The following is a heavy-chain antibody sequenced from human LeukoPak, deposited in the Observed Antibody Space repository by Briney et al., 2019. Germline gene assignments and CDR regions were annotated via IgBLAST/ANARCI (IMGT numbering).Heavy chain of an antibody. D-gene: IGHD3-3*01. CDR2: IKEDGGEK. Sequence: GGSLSLSCAVSGFPFIRYWMSWVRQAPGKGLEWVANIKEDGGEKYYVDSVKGRFTISRDNAKNSLYLQMNSLRAEDTAVYYCARDGITIFGVVIKGHYWGQGTLVTVSS. CDR3: ARDGITIFGVVIKGHY. CDR1: GFPFIRYW. J-gene: IGHJ4*02. V-gene: IGHV3-7*05.